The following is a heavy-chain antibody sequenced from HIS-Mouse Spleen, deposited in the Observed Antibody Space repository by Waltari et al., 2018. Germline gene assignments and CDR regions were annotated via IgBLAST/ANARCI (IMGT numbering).Heavy chain of an antibody. CDR1: GGSISSSSYY. CDR2: SYSSGLP. J-gene: IGHJ2*01. D-gene: IGHD6-13*01. CDR3: AREIPYSSSWYDWYFDL. V-gene: IGHV4-39*07. Sequence: QLQLQESGPGLVKPSETLSLTCTVSGGSISSSSYYWGWIRQPPGKGLEWIGSSYSSGLPSYNPSLKRRVTISVDTSKNQFSLKLSSVTAADTAVYYCAREIPYSSSWYDWYFDLWGRGTLVTVSS.